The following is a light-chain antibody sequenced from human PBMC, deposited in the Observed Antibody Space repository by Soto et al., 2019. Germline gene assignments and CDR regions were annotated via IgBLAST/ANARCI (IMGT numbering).Light chain of an antibody. CDR2: AAS. Sequence: DIQMTQSPSSLSASVGDRVTITCRASQSISSYLNWYQQKPGQAPKLLIYAASILQSGVPSRFSGSGSETDFTLTISSLLPEDFATYYCQQSYSTPTFGQGTKLEIK. CDR1: QSISSY. J-gene: IGKJ2*01. CDR3: QQSYSTPT. V-gene: IGKV1-39*01.